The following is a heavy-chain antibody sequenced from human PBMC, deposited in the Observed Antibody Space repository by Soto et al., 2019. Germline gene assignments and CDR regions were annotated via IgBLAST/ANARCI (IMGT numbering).Heavy chain of an antibody. D-gene: IGHD3-10*01. V-gene: IGHV4-4*07. CDR2: IYTTEIT. J-gene: IGHJ5*02. CDR3: ARGGAYHGSGSPNWFDP. Sequence: LSLTCTVSGGSISSYYWNWIRQPAGKGLEWIGRIYTTEITNYNPSLKSRVTMSVDTSKNQFSLKLSSVTAADTAVYYCARGGAYHGSGSPNWFDPWGQGTLVTVSS. CDR1: GGSISSYY.